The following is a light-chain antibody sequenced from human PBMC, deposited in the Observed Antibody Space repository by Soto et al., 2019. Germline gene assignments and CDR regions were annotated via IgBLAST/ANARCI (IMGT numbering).Light chain of an antibody. CDR3: IQGTHWPIT. V-gene: IGKV2-30*02. CDR2: KVS. J-gene: IGKJ5*01. Sequence: DVVMTQSPLSLPVTLGQPAAISCRSSQSLVHSDGIAYFSWFQQRPGRSPRRLIYKVSNRDSGVPARFSGSGSGNDFALKISRVEAEDVGIYYCIQGTHWPITFDQGTRLEIK. CDR1: QSLVHSDGIAY.